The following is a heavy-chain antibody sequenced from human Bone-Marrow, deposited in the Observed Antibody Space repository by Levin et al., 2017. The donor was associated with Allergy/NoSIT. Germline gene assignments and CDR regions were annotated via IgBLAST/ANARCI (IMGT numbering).Heavy chain of an antibody. CDR1: GFTFGDYA. V-gene: IGHV3-21*01. J-gene: IGHJ3*02. CDR2: ISSSGSDM. CDR3: ARGIIGDVRVAHKEAFDI. D-gene: IGHD2-8*02. Sequence: GESLKISCTTSGFTFGDYAMSWVRQAPGKGLEWVSSISSSGSDMYYVDSVRGRFTISRDNAKNSLTLQMNSLRAEDTAVYYCARGIIGDVRVAHKEAFDIWGQGTMVSVSS.